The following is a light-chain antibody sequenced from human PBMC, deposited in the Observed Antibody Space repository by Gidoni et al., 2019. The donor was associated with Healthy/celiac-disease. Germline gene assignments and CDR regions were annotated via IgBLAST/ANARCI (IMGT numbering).Light chain of an antibody. Sequence: QSVLTQPPSVSGAPGQRVTISCTGSSSNNGAGYDVHWYPQLPGTAPKLLLYGNSNRPSGVPDRFSGSKSGTSASLAITGLQAEDEADYYCQSYDSSRVVFGGGTKLTVL. CDR1: SSNNGAGYD. CDR2: GNS. V-gene: IGLV1-40*01. CDR3: QSYDSSRVV. J-gene: IGLJ2*01.